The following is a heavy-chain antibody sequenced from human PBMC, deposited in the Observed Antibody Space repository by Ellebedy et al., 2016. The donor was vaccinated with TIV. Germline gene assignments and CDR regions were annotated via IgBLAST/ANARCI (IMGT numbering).Heavy chain of an antibody. J-gene: IGHJ4*02. Sequence: MPSETLSLTCTVSGDSINNYYWSWIRQPPGKGLEWIGYIYHSGITNYNPSRTSRVTMSIDTSKNQVFLKLNSVTAADTAVYYCAKEWDRTLHYWGQGILVTVSS. V-gene: IGHV4-59*01. CDR2: IYHSGIT. D-gene: IGHD1-14*01. CDR1: GDSINNYY. CDR3: AKEWDRTLHY.